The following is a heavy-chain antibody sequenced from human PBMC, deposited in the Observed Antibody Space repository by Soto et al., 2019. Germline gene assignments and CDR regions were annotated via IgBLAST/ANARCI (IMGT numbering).Heavy chain of an antibody. CDR2: IHYSGST. CDR3: ARTRGWFGDYYMDV. J-gene: IGHJ6*03. CDR1: GDSISGYY. D-gene: IGHD3-10*01. Sequence: ETLSLTCPVSGDSISGYYWSWIRQPPGKGLEWIGYIHYSGSTNYNPSLKSQLTILVVTSKNQFSLKLSSVTAADTAVYYCARTRGWFGDYYMDVWGKGTTVTVSS. V-gene: IGHV4-59*12.